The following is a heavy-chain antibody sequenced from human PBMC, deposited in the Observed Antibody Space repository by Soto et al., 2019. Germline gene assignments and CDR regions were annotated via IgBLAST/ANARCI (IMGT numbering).Heavy chain of an antibody. CDR3: AAGTYYDFWTGYSSGDY. J-gene: IGHJ4*02. CDR1: GLTFSSTA. V-gene: IGHV1-58*01. Sequence: QMQLVQSGPEVKKPGTSVKVSCKASGLTFSSTAVQWVRQARGQRLEWIGWIVVGSGNTNYVQKIQERVTITRDMSTSTAYMELSSLRSEDTAVYYCAAGTYYDFWTGYSSGDYWGQGTLVTVSS. D-gene: IGHD3-3*01. CDR2: IVVGSGNT.